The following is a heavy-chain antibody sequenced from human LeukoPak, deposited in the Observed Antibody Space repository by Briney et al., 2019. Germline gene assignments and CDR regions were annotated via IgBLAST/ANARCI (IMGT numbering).Heavy chain of an antibody. D-gene: IGHD2-8*01. CDR2: IYHSGTT. CDR3: ARVRVCTNGVCYFSSYTRHFDH. J-gene: IGHJ4*02. V-gene: IGHV4-38-2*02. Sequence: SETLSLTCTVSGYSISSGYYWGWIRQPPGKGLEWIAIIYHSGTTYYNPSLKSRVTISVDTSKNQFSLKLSSVTAADTAVYYCARVRVCTNGVCYFSSYTRHFDHWGQGTLVTVSS. CDR1: GYSISSGYY.